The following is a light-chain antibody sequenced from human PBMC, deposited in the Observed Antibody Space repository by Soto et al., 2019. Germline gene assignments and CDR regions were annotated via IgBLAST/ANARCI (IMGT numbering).Light chain of an antibody. V-gene: IGKV1-39*01. CDR3: QQSSGIPYT. CDR2: PAS. CDR1: QNICTY. Sequence: DIQMTQSPASLSASVGDRVTVTCRASQNICTYLNWYHQQPGKAPKLLIYPASTLQSGVPSRFSGSGSGTDFTLTISSLQPEDFATYYCQQSSGIPYTFGQGTKVEIK. J-gene: IGKJ2*01.